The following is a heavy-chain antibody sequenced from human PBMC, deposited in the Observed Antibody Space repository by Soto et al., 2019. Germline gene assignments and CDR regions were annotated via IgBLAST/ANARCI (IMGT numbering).Heavy chain of an antibody. CDR3: AGGPSGGGDWFDP. CDR1: GGSISSGDYY. V-gene: IGHV4-30-4*01. J-gene: IGHJ5*02. Sequence: QVQLQESGPGLVKPSQTLSLTCTVSGGSISSGDYYWSWIRHPPGKGLEWTGYIYYSGSTYYNPSLKSRVTVSVDTSKDQFSLRLSSVTVADPAVYYCAGGPSGGGDWFDPRGQGTLVTVSS. CDR2: IYYSGST. D-gene: IGHD2-15*01.